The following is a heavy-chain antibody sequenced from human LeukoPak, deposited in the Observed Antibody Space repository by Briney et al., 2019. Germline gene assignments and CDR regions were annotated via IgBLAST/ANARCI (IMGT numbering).Heavy chain of an antibody. Sequence: SVKVSCKASGGTFSSYAISWVRQAPGQGLEWMGGIIPIFGTANYAQKFQGRVTITTDESTSTAYMELSSLRSEDTAVYYCARRLLWFGEATPFDYWGQGTLVTVSS. CDR2: IIPIFGTA. CDR3: ARRLLWFGEATPFDY. CDR1: GGTFSSYA. V-gene: IGHV1-69*05. D-gene: IGHD3-10*01. J-gene: IGHJ4*02.